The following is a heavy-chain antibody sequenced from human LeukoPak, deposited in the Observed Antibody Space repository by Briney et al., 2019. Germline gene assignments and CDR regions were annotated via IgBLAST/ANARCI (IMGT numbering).Heavy chain of an antibody. D-gene: IGHD2-2*01. J-gene: IGHJ4*02. CDR1: GFTFSTYG. CDR3: AKSTAPAGYHLDY. CDR2: ISYDGNDK. V-gene: IGHV3-30*18. Sequence: GGSLRLSCAASGFTFSTYGMHWVRQAPGKGLEWVAIISYDGNDKDYADSVRGRFTISRDNSKNTLYLQMNSLRGEDTAVYYCAKSTAPAGYHLDYWGQGILVTVSS.